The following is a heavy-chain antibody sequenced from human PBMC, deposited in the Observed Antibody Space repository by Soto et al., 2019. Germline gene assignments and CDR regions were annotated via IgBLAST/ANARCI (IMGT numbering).Heavy chain of an antibody. CDR3: ARVRGGYSSSWHQRRIDVFDM. CDR1: GFIFSTTD. J-gene: IGHJ3*02. Sequence: GGSLRLSCEASGFIFSTTDMSWVRQAPGKGLEWVSVIYSGGSTYYADSVKGRFTISRDNSKNTLYLQMNSLRAEDTAVYYCARVRGGYSSSWHQRRIDVFDMGGQGKMVTVS. D-gene: IGHD6-13*01. CDR2: IYSGGST. V-gene: IGHV3-53*01.